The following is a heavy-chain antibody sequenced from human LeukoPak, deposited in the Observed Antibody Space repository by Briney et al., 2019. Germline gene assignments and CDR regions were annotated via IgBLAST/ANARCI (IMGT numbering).Heavy chain of an antibody. V-gene: IGHV1-8*03. Sequence: GASVKVSCKASGYTFTSYDINWVRQATGQGLEWMGWMNPNSGNTGYAQRFQGRVTITRNTSISTAYMELSSLRSEDTAVYYCARDLYGRSGYDLGDYWGQGTLVTVSS. J-gene: IGHJ4*02. D-gene: IGHD5-12*01. CDR3: ARDLYGRSGYDLGDY. CDR1: GYTFTSYD. CDR2: MNPNSGNT.